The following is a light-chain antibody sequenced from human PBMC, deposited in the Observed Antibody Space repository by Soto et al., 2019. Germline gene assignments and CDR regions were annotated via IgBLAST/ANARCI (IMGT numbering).Light chain of an antibody. Sequence: QSVLTQPPSVSGAPGQRVTISCTGSSSNIGRGYDVHWYQQFPGSAPRLLLSGDSNRPSGVPDRFSGSRSGTSASLAITGLQAEDEADYYCQTFDSSLTISWVFGGGTLLTVL. V-gene: IGLV1-40*01. CDR1: SSNIGRGYD. J-gene: IGLJ3*02. CDR3: QTFDSSLTISWV. CDR2: GDS.